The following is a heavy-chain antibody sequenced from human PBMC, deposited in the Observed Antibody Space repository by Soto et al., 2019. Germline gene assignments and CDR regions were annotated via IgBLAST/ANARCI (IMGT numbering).Heavy chain of an antibody. D-gene: IGHD6-13*01. V-gene: IGHV3-33*06. J-gene: IGHJ4*02. CDR1: GFTFSSYG. CDR2: IWYDGSNK. Sequence: QVQLVESGGGVVQPGKSLRLSCAASGFTFSSYGMHWVRQAPGKGLEWVTVIWYDGSNKYYADSVKGRFTISRDNSKNTLYLQMNSLRAEDTAVYYCSKDRATTGTFFDYWGQGTLVTVSS. CDR3: SKDRATTGTFFDY.